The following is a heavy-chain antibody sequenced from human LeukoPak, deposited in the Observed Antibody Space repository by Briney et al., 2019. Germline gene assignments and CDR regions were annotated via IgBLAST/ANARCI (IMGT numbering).Heavy chain of an antibody. D-gene: IGHD3-10*01. V-gene: IGHV3-74*01. CDR2: INSDGSST. J-gene: IGHJ3*02. CDR3: AREGVLLWFGTTGGQTHDAFDI. CDR1: GFTFSSYW. Sequence: GGSLRLSCAASGFTFSSYWMHWVRQAPGKGRVWVSRINSDGSSTSYADSVKGRFTISRDNAKNTLYLQMNSLRAEDTAVYYCAREGVLLWFGTTGGQTHDAFDIWGQGTMVTVSS.